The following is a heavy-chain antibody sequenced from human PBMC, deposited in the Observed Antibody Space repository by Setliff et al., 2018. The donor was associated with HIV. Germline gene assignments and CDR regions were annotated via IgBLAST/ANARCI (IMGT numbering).Heavy chain of an antibody. V-gene: IGHV3-21*01. D-gene: IGHD5-12*01. CDR3: ARVVGYSGYDFGYMDV. Sequence: GGSLRLSCAASGFTFSSYSMNWVRQAPGKGLECVSSISSSSSYIYYADSAKGRFTISRDNAKNSLYLQMNSLRAEDTAVYYCARVVGYSGYDFGYMDVWGKGTTVTVSS. J-gene: IGHJ6*03. CDR1: GFTFSSYS. CDR2: ISSSSSYI.